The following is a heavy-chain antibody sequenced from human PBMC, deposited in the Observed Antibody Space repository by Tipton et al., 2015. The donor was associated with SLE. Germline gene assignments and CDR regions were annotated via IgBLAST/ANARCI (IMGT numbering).Heavy chain of an antibody. CDR2: IKNRPNRYTT. V-gene: IGHV3-72*01. Sequence: SLRLSCAASGFTFSDHYMDWVRQAPGKGLEWVGRIKNRPNRYTTDYAASVQGRFTISRDDSKNSLYLQMNSLKVEDTAIYYCAKEALGYFDYWGQGTLVTVSS. CDR3: AKEALGYFDY. J-gene: IGHJ4*02. D-gene: IGHD6-13*01. CDR1: GFTFSDHY.